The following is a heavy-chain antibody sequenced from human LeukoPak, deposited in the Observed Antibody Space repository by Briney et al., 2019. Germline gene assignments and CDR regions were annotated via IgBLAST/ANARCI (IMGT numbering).Heavy chain of an antibody. Sequence: PGGSLRLSCAASGFTFSSYAMSWVRQAPGKGLEWVSAISGSGGSTYYADSVKGWFTISRVNSKNTLYLQMNSLRAEDTAVYYCAKRIAGSSWYDYFDYWGQGTLVTVSS. V-gene: IGHV3-23*01. CDR1: GFTFSSYA. CDR3: AKRIAGSSWYDYFDY. CDR2: ISGSGGST. D-gene: IGHD6-13*01. J-gene: IGHJ4*02.